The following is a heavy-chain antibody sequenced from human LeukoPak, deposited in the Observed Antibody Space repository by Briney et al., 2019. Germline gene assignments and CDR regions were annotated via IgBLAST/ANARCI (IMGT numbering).Heavy chain of an antibody. CDR2: IYNGVNT. CDR1: GASVSSASY. Sequence: SETLSLTCTVSGASVSSASYWTWIRQPPGKGVEWIAHIYNGVNTIYNPSLKSRVTISVDTSKNQFSLRLNSVTAADTAVYYCARSRAFNSGAFDPWGQGSLVTVSS. V-gene: IGHV4-61*01. J-gene: IGHJ5*02. CDR3: ARSRAFNSGAFDP. D-gene: IGHD1-26*01.